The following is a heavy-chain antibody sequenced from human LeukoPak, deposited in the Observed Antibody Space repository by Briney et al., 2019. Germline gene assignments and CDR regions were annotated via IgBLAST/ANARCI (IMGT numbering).Heavy chain of an antibody. CDR3: ARGAQWVLDY. CDR1: GFIFSNYE. V-gene: IGHV3-48*03. D-gene: IGHD1-26*01. J-gene: IGHJ4*02. CDR2: ISTSGNDI. Sequence: GGSLRLSCAASGFIFSNYEINWVRQAPGEGLEWISYISTSGNDIYYADSVKGRFAISRDNAKNSLYLQLNSLRADDTAVYYCARGAQWVLDYWGQGTLVTVSS.